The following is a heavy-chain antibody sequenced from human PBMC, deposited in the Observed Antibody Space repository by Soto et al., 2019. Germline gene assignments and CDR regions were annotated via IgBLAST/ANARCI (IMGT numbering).Heavy chain of an antibody. CDR3: ARDGGSARPHDT. D-gene: IGHD3-16*01. J-gene: IGHJ4*02. CDR1: GGSISNGDYY. Sequence: SETLSLTCTVSGGSISNGDYYWSWIRQRPGKGLEWIGYIHYSGSTYYSPSLKSRATISADTSKNQLSLQVTSVSAADTAVYYCARDGGSARPHDTRGQGTLVTVSS. CDR2: IHYSGST. V-gene: IGHV4-31*03.